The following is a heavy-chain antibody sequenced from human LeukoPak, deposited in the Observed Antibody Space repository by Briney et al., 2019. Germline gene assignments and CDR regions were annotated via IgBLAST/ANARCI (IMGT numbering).Heavy chain of an antibody. CDR3: ARDLSGIFDL. J-gene: IGHJ5*02. Sequence: QTLSLTCAISRDSVLSTRAAWNWIRQSPSRGLEWLGRALYRYKWYSDYAVSVKSRITINPDTSKSQFSLQLNSVTPEDTAVYYCARDLSGIFDLWGQGTLVTVSS. CDR2: ALYRYKWYS. D-gene: IGHD3-10*01. CDR1: RDSVLSTRAA. V-gene: IGHV6-1*01.